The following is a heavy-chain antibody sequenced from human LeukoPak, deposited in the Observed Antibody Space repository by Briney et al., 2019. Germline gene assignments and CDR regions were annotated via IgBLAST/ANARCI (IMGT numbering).Heavy chain of an antibody. V-gene: IGHV2-5*02. D-gene: IGHD3-10*01. Sequence: SGPTLVHPTPPLTLTCTFSGFSLSTSAVSVGWIRQPPVKALEWLALIYWDDDKRYSPSLKSRLTITKDTSKHQVVLTTTNMDPVDTATYYCVHIGYGFLWGQGTLVTVSS. CDR2: IYWDDDK. J-gene: IGHJ4*02. CDR1: GFSLSTSAVS. CDR3: VHIGYGFL.